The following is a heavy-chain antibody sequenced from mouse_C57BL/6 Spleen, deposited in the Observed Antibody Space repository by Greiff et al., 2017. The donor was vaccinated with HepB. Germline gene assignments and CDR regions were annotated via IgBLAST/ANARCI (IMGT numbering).Heavy chain of an antibody. CDR3: ASYDNDEAY. J-gene: IGHJ3*01. V-gene: IGHV1-4*01. CDR1: GYTFTSYT. Sequence: VQLQQSGAELARPGASVKMSCKASGYTFTSYTMHWVKQRPGQGLEWIGYINPSSGYTKYNQKFKDKATLTADKSSSTAYMQLSSLTSEDAAVYYCASYDNDEAYWGQGTLVTVSA. CDR2: INPSSGYT. D-gene: IGHD2-4*01.